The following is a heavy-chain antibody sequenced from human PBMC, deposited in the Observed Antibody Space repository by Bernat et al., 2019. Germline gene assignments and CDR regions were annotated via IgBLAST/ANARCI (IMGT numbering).Heavy chain of an antibody. CDR2: ISSSSSYT. CDR1: GFTFSDYY. D-gene: IGHD2-8*02. Sequence: QVQLVESGGGLVKPGGSLRLSCAASGFTFSDYYMSWIRQAPGKGLEWVSYISSSSSYTNYADSVKGRFTISRDNAKNSLYLQMNSMRAKDTAVYYCARAARDCTGGVCYNYYYYMDVWGQGTTVTVSS. CDR3: ARAARDCTGGVCYNYYYYMDV. J-gene: IGHJ6*03. V-gene: IGHV3-11*06.